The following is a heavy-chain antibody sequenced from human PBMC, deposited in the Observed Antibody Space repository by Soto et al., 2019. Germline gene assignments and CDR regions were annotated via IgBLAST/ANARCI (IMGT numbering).Heavy chain of an antibody. D-gene: IGHD6-13*01. CDR2: VYYTGTT. J-gene: IGHJ4*02. V-gene: IGHV4-59*01. Sequence: SETLSLTCTVSGGSISSYFYIWVRQPPGKGLEWIGSVYYTGTTDYNPSFKSRVTISVDTSKTQFSLNLRSVTAADTAVYYCARDLAAVPRAFDYWGRGTLVTVSS. CDR3: ARDLAAVPRAFDY. CDR1: GGSISSYF.